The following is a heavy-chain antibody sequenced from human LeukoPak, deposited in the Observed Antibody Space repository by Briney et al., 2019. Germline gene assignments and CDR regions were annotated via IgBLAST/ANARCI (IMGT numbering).Heavy chain of an antibody. Sequence: GGSLRLSCAASGSTFSSYGMHWVRQAPGKGLEWVAAISYDGSNKYYADSVKGRFTISRDNSKNTLYLQMNSLRAEDTAVYYCAKGGIAVAVHYYYYMDVWGKGTTVTVSS. J-gene: IGHJ6*03. D-gene: IGHD6-19*01. CDR3: AKGGIAVAVHYYYYMDV. V-gene: IGHV3-30*18. CDR2: ISYDGSNK. CDR1: GSTFSSYG.